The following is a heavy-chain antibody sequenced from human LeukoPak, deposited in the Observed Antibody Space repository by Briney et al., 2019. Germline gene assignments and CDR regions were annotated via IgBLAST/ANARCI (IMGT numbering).Heavy chain of an antibody. CDR3: ARGKGVPAALYYYYGMDV. CDR2: INHSGST. CDR1: GGSFSGYY. V-gene: IGHV4-34*01. D-gene: IGHD2-2*01. Sequence: SETLSLTCAVHGGSFSGYYWSWIRQPPGKGLEWIGEINHSGSTNYNPSLKSRVTISVDTSKNQFSLKLSSVTAADTAVYYCARGKGVPAALYYYYGMDVWGQGTTVTVSS. J-gene: IGHJ6*02.